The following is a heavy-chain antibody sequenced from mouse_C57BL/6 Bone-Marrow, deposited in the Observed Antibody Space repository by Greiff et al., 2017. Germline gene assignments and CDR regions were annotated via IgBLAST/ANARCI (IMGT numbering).Heavy chain of an antibody. CDR2: IDPENGDT. CDR3: TTRSYYGGSHDIDY. V-gene: IGHV14-4*01. J-gene: IGHJ2*01. CDR1: GFNIKDDY. D-gene: IGHD1-1*01. Sequence: VQLQQSGAELVRPGASVKLSCTASGFNIKDDYMHWVQQRPEQGLEWIGWIDPENGDTEYASKFQGTATITADTSSNTAYLHRSSLTSEATAVYCCTTRSYYGGSHDIDYWGQGTTLTVSS.